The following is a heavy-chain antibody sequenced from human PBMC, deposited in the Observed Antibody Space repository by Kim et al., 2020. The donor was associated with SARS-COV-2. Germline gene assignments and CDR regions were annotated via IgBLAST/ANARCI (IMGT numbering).Heavy chain of an antibody. Sequence: GGSLRLSCAASGYTFGDYAMHWVRQAPGRCLECVSSISWNSCTKDYADSVKGRFTISRDNSKYSLYLQMDSLRPEDTAFYYCAKANSHWFFDLWCQGTLVTVSS. J-gene: IGHJ4*02. CDR1: GYTFGDYA. CDR3: AKANSHWFFDL. V-gene: IGHV3-9*01. D-gene: IGHD3-9*01. CDR2: ISWNSCTK.